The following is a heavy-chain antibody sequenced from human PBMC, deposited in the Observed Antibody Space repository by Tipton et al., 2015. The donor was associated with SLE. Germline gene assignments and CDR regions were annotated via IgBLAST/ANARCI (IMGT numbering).Heavy chain of an antibody. CDR1: GASITSAGYY. CDR3: ARLYTSGSLVYYFDY. Sequence: TLSLTCSVSGASITSAGYYWSWMRHHPGKGLEWIGNIYFSGTTYYNPSLRSRVSISVDTSKDQFSLNLASVTAADTGVYYCARLYTSGSLVYYFDYWGQGSLVIVSS. CDR2: IYFSGTT. D-gene: IGHD6-19*01. V-gene: IGHV4-31*03. J-gene: IGHJ4*02.